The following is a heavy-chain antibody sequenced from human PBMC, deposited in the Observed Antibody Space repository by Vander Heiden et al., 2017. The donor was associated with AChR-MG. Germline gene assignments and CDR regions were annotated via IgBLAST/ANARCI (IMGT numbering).Heavy chain of an antibody. CDR3: ARGRWTYGMDV. CDR2: INHSGST. J-gene: IGHJ6*02. Sequence: QVQLQQWGAGLLKPSETLSLTCAVYGGSFSGYYWSWIRQPPGKGLEWIGEINHSGSTNYNPSLKSRVTISVDTSKNQFSLKLSSVTAADTAVYYCARGRWTYGMDVWGQGTTVTVSS. V-gene: IGHV4-34*01. CDR1: GGSFSGYY.